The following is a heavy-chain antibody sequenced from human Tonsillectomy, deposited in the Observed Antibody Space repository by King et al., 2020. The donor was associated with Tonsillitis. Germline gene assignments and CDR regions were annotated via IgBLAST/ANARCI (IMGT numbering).Heavy chain of an antibody. CDR3: AILGVTTDFDY. CDR2: IKQDGRAK. D-gene: IGHD4-17*01. Sequence: VQLVESGGGLVQPGGSLRLSCAASGFTFNTYWMTWVRQAPGKGLEWVASIKQDGRAKFYVDSVRGRFTISRDNADNSVHLQMKSLRAEDTALYYCAILGVTTDFDYWGQGTLVTVSS. V-gene: IGHV3-7*03. J-gene: IGHJ4*02. CDR1: GFTFNTYW.